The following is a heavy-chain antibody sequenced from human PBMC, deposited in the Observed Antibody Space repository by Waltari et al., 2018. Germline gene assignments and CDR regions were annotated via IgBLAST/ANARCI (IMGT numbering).Heavy chain of an antibody. CDR3: ARVRSSGWYPLLDY. J-gene: IGHJ4*02. Sequence: QVQLQESGPGLVKPSETLSLTCTVSGGSISSYSWRWIRQPPGKGLEWIGYIYYSGSTNYNPSLKSRVTISVDTSKNQFSLKLSSVTAADTAVYYCARVRSSGWYPLLDYWGQGTLVTVSS. CDR2: IYYSGST. CDR1: GGSISSYS. V-gene: IGHV4-59*01. D-gene: IGHD6-19*01.